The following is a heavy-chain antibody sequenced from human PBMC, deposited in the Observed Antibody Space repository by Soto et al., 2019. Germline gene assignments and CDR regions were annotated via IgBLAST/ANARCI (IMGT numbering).Heavy chain of an antibody. CDR2: ISWNSGSI. D-gene: IGHD4-4*01. J-gene: IGHJ4*02. CDR3: AKGYYSIYASAYDY. CDR1: GFTFDDYA. V-gene: IGHV3-9*01. Sequence: LRLSCAASGFTFDDYAMHWVRQAPGKGLEWVSGISWNSGSIGYADSVKGRFTISRDNAKNSLYLQMNSLRAEDTALYYCAKGYYSIYASAYDYWGQGTLVTVSS.